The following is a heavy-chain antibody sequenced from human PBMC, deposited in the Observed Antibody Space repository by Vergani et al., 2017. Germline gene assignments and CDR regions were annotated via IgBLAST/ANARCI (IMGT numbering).Heavy chain of an antibody. D-gene: IGHD3-10*01. CDR1: GCTFSSYG. J-gene: IGHJ4*02. V-gene: IGHV3-30*02. CDR3: AKAGY. Sequence: QVQLVESGGGVVQPGGSLRLSCAASGCTFSSYGLHWVRQAPGKGLEWVAFIRYDGSNKYYADSVKGQFTISRDNSKNALYLHMNSLRADDTAVYYCAKAGYWGQGTLVTVSS. CDR2: IRYDGSNK.